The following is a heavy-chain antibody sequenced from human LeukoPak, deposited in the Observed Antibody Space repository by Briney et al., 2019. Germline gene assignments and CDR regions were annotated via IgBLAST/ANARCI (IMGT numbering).Heavy chain of an antibody. Sequence: SETLSLTCSVSGYSISSGYQWAWIRQSPGKGLEWIGSIFLSGSAHYNPSLKSRVTISVDTSRNQFSLKLNSVSATDTAVYYCARDPRWLTPDCTSTSCYENYFDPWGQGTLVTVSS. CDR1: GYSISSGYQ. V-gene: IGHV4-38-2*02. CDR2: IFLSGSA. J-gene: IGHJ5*02. D-gene: IGHD2-2*01. CDR3: ARDPRWLTPDCTSTSCYENYFDP.